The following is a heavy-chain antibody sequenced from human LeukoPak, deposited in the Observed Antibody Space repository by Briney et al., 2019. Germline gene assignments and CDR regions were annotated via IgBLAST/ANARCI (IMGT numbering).Heavy chain of an antibody. Sequence: SETLSLTCTVSGGSVSSSYYWGWIRQPPGKGLEWIGSICSGGNTYHNPSLKSRVTISVDTSKNQFSLKLSSVTAADTAVYYCARDRRYSYGYSGPDYWGQGTLVTVSS. CDR1: GGSVSSSYY. D-gene: IGHD5-18*01. CDR2: ICSGGNT. J-gene: IGHJ4*02. CDR3: ARDRRYSYGYSGPDY. V-gene: IGHV4-39*07.